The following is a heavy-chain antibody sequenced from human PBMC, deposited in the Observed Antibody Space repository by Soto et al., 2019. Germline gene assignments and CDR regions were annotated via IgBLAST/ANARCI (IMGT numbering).Heavy chain of an antibody. V-gene: IGHV1-46*01. CDR2: INPSGGYT. CDR3: ARDQVEFRLRIPRGLGCMHV. CDR1: GYTFTSYY. Sequence: ASVKVSCKASGYTFTSYYIHWVRQAPRQGLEWMGMINPSGGYTSHAQKFQGRVTMTRTTSTSTVYMEPSSLRSDDTAVYYCARDQVEFRLRIPRGLGCMHVGRQGTTVTV. D-gene: IGHD2-2*01. J-gene: IGHJ6*02.